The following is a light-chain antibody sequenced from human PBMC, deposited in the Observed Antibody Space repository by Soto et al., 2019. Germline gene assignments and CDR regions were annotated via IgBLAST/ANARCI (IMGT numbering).Light chain of an antibody. CDR1: QGISSD. J-gene: IGKJ5*01. CDR3: QQLNIYPIT. Sequence: DIQLTQSPSFLSASVGDRVTITCRASQGISSDLAWYQQNPGKAPNLLISGASNLQTGVPSRFSGSGSGTEFTLTISSLQPEDFATYYCQQLNIYPITFGQGTRLEIK. CDR2: GAS. V-gene: IGKV1-9*01.